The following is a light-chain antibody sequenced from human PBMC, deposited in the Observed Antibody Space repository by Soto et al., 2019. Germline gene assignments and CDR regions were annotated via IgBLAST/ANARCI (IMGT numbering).Light chain of an antibody. J-gene: IGLJ1*01. CDR3: VSFTSSTTYV. V-gene: IGLV2-14*01. Sequence: QSALTQPASVSGSPGQSITISCTGTSSDVGTYNYVSWYQHHPGKAPKLIIYEVSNRPSGVSNRFSGSKSGSTASLIISRLQTEDEADYYCVSFTSSTTYVFGSGTKVTVL. CDR2: EVS. CDR1: SSDVGTYNY.